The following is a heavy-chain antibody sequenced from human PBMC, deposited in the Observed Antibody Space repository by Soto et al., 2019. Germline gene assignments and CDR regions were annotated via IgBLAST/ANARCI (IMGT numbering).Heavy chain of an antibody. D-gene: IGHD3-22*01. CDR1: GDSVTSHY. Sequence: SETLSLTCSFSGDSVTSHYLTWIRQSPEKGLEWIGYIYYSGSTYYNPSLKSRVTISVDTSKNQFSLKLSSVTAADTAVYYCARESSGHYVDYWGQGTLVTVSS. J-gene: IGHJ4*02. CDR3: ARESSGHYVDY. V-gene: IGHV4-59*02. CDR2: IYYSGST.